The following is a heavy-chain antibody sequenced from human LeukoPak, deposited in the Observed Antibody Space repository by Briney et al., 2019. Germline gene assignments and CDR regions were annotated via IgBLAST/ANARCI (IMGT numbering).Heavy chain of an antibody. J-gene: IGHJ6*02. D-gene: IGHD3-10*01. CDR3: ARGRKITYYYGSGSYFYYYGMDV. CDR1: GYTFTSYD. Sequence: ASVKVACKASGYTFTSYDLNWVRQATGQGLEWMGWMNPNSGNTGYAQKFQGRVTMTRNTSISTAYMELSSLRSEDTAVYYCARGRKITYYYGSGSYFYYYGMDVWGQGTTVTVSS. V-gene: IGHV1-8*01. CDR2: MNPNSGNT.